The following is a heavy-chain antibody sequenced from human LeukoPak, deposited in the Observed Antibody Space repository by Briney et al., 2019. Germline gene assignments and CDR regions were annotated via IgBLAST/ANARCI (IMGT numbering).Heavy chain of an antibody. J-gene: IGHJ4*02. V-gene: IGHV3-7*01. D-gene: IGHD5-18*01. CDR1: GFTFSSYW. Sequence: GGSLRLSCAASGFTFSSYWMSWVRQAPGKGLEWVANIKQDGSEKNYVDSVKGRFTISRDNAKNSLYLQMNSLRAEDTAVYYCARDAGGYGFYGDYWGQGTLVTVSS. CDR2: IKQDGSEK. CDR3: ARDAGGYGFYGDY.